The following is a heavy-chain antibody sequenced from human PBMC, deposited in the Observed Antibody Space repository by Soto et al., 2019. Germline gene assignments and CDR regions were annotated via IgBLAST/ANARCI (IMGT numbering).Heavy chain of an antibody. CDR1: GFSLSTSW. CDR2: IMQDGSDK. J-gene: IGHJ6*02. Sequence: GGSLRLSCTASGFSLSTSWMTWVRQAPGKGLEWVANIMQDGSDKYYVDSVKGRFTISRDNAKNSLYLQMTSLRAEDKAVYYCASKRLYFYGLDVWGQGTTVTV. V-gene: IGHV3-7*01. CDR3: ASKRLYFYGLDV.